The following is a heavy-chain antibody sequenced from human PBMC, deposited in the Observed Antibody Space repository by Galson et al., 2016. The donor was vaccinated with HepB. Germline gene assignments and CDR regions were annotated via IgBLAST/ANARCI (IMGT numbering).Heavy chain of an antibody. CDR1: GFIFSVYN. CDR3: ARDYWDYRDSSGSQFDY. J-gene: IGHJ4*02. Sequence: SLRLSCAASGFIFSVYNMNSARQAPGKGLEWIAWITSSSDTMYYADSVKGRFTISRDNAKNSLYLEMNSLRDEDTAVYYCARDYWDYRDSSGSQFDYWGQGILVTVSS. CDR2: ITSSSDTM. V-gene: IGHV3-48*02. D-gene: IGHD3-22*01.